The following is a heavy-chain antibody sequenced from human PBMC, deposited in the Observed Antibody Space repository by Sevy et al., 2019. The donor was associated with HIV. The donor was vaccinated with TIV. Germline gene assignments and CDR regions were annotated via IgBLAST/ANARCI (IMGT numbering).Heavy chain of an antibody. CDR3: TKDWVIFGVVISYYFDY. D-gene: IGHD3-3*01. J-gene: IGHJ4*02. Sequence: GGSLRLSCAASGFTFSSYGMHWVRQAPGKGLEWVAVISYDGSNKYYANSVKGRFTISRDNSKNTLYLQMNSLRAEDTVVYYCTKDWVIFGVVISYYFDYWGQGTLVTVSS. CDR1: GFTFSSYG. V-gene: IGHV3-30*18. CDR2: ISYDGSNK.